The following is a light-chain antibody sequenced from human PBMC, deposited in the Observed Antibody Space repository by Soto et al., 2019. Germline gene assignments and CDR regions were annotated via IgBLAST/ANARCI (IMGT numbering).Light chain of an antibody. CDR3: QQYNNWPWT. J-gene: IGKJ1*01. CDR1: QSVCSN. V-gene: IGKV3-15*01. Sequence: EIMMTQSPATLSVSPGERATLSRRASQSVCSNLAWYQQKPGQAPRLLIYGASTRATGIPARFSGSGSGTECTLTISSLQSEDFAVYYCQQYNNWPWTFGQGTKVEIK. CDR2: GAS.